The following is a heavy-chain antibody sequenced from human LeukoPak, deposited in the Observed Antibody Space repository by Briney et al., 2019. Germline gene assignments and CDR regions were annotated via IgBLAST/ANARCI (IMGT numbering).Heavy chain of an antibody. J-gene: IGHJ4*02. D-gene: IGHD4-17*01. V-gene: IGHV4-59*01. CDR1: AGSISSYY. Sequence: SETLSLTCTVSAGSISSYYWSWNRQPPGKGLEWVGYIYYSGSTNYNPSLKSRVTIPVDTSKNQFSLKLSTVTAADTAVYYCARVVYGDFFFFDYWGQGTLVTVSS. CDR3: ARVVYGDFFFFDY. CDR2: IYYSGST.